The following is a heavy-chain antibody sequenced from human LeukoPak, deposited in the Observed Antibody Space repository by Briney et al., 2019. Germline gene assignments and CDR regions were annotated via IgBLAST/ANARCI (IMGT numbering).Heavy chain of an antibody. CDR3: ARVSLVGANDY. CDR1: GFTFSSYE. Sequence: PGGFLRLSCAASGFTFSSYEMNWVRQAPGKGLEWVSYISSSGSTIYYADSVKGRFTISRDNAKNSLYLQMNSLRAEDTAVYYCARVSLVGANDYWGQGTLVTVSS. CDR2: ISSSGSTI. V-gene: IGHV3-48*03. D-gene: IGHD1-26*01. J-gene: IGHJ4*02.